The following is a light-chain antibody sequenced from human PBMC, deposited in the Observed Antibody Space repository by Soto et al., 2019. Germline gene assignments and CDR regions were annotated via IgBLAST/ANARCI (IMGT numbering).Light chain of an antibody. V-gene: IGKV3-20*01. CDR2: GAS. CDR3: QQYNNWPYT. CDR1: QSISSNH. Sequence: EIVLTQSPGTLSVSPGERATLSCRASQSISSNHLAWYQQKPGQAPSLLIYGASSRATGIPDRFSGSGSGTDFTLTISGLEPEDSAVYYCQQYNNWPYTFAQGTKLEI. J-gene: IGKJ2*01.